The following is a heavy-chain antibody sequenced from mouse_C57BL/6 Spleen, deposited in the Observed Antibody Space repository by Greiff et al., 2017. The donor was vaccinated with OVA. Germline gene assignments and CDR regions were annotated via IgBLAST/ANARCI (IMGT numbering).Heavy chain of an antibody. V-gene: IGHV8-8*01. D-gene: IGHD1-1*01. CDR2: IWWDDDK. J-gene: IGHJ2*01. CDR1: GFSLSNFGMG. CDR3: ARMSITTVRTNYFDY. Sequence: QVTLKVSGPGILQPSQTLSLTCSFSGFSLSNFGMGVGWIRQPSGQGLEWLAHIWWDDDKYYNPALKSRLTISKDTSKNQVFLKIANVDTADTATYYCARMSITTVRTNYFDYWGQGTTLTVSS.